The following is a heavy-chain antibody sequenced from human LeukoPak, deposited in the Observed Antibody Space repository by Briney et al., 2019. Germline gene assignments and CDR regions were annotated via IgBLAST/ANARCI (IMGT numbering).Heavy chain of an antibody. CDR2: ISSSSSYI. V-gene: IGHV3-21*01. CDR3: ARMGKLDFDY. D-gene: IGHD1-26*01. Sequence: GGSLRLSCAASGFTFSSYSMNWVRQAPGKGLEWVSPISSSSSYIYYADSVKGRFTISRDNAKNSLYLRMNSLRAEDTAVYYCARMGKLDFDYWGQGTLVTVSS. J-gene: IGHJ4*02. CDR1: GFTFSSYS.